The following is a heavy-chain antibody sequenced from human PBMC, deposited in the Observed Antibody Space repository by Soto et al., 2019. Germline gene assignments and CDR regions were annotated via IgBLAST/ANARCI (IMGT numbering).Heavy chain of an antibody. D-gene: IGHD4-17*01. CDR3: AKRTSGTTWGESDY. V-gene: IGHV1-18*04. CDR2: ISGYSGNA. Sequence: QVQVMQSGAAVKKPGDSVKVSCKTSGNIFSDYGINWVRQAPGQGLEWMGWISGYSGNANLAQKFQGRVTMTTDKSTRTAYMELRRLRSDDTAVYYCAKRTSGTTWGESDYWGQGTLVTVSS. J-gene: IGHJ4*02. CDR1: GNIFSDYG.